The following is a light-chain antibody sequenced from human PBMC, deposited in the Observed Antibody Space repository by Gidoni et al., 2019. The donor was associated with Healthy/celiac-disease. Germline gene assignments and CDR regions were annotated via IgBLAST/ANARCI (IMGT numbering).Light chain of an antibody. CDR3: QQSSNWPLT. V-gene: IGKV3-11*01. J-gene: IGKJ4*01. CDR1: QSVSSY. Sequence: IVFTHSPATLSLSPGERATLSCRASQSVSSYLAWYQQKPGQAPRLLIYDASNRATGIPARFRGSGSGTDCTLTISSLEPEDFAVYYCQQSSNWPLTFGGGTKVEIK. CDR2: DAS.